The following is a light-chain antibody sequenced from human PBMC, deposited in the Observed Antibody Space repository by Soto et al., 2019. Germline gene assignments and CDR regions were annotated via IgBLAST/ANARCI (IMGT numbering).Light chain of an antibody. Sequence: DIQMTQSPSSLSASVGDRVTITCRASQGISNYLAWYQQQPGKVPKLLIYVASTLQSGLPSRFSDSGSGTDFTHTISMLQPEDVATYYCQKYNSVPWRFGQGTKVDIK. V-gene: IGKV1-27*01. J-gene: IGKJ1*01. CDR3: QKYNSVPWR. CDR2: VAS. CDR1: QGISNY.